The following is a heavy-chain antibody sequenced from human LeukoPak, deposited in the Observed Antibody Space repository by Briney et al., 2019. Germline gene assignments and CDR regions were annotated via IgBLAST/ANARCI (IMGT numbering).Heavy chain of an antibody. CDR2: INPNSGDT. Sequence: GASVKVSCKASGYTFTDYYRHWVRQAPGQGLEWMGWINPNSGDTNCAQKFQGRVTMTRDTSISTAYMELGRLKSDDTALYYCAGGMTGGDYWGQGTLVTVSS. CDR1: GYTFTDYY. CDR3: AGGMTGGDY. D-gene: IGHD3-9*01. J-gene: IGHJ4*02. V-gene: IGHV1-2*02.